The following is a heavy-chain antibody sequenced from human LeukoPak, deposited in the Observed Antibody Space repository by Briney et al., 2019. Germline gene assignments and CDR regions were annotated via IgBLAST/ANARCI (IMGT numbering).Heavy chain of an antibody. D-gene: IGHD3-10*01. J-gene: IGHJ4*02. CDR3: AKARYYYGSGRSYYFDY. CDR2: ILYDGSNN. CDR1: GFTFSSSG. V-gene: IGHV3-30*18. Sequence: PGGSLRLSCAAPGFTFSSSGIHWVRQAPGKGLGWVAVILYDGSNNSYADSVKGRFTISRDNSKNTLYLQMNTLRAEDTAVYYCAKARYYYGSGRSYYFDYWGQGTLVTVSS.